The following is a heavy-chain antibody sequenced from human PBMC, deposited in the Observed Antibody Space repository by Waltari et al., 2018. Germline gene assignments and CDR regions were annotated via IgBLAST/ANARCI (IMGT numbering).Heavy chain of an antibody. D-gene: IGHD3-3*01. J-gene: IGHJ4*02. CDR2: ISSSGSTI. CDR1: GFTFSSYE. Sequence: EVQLVESGGGLLRLGGSRGLSCEASGFTFSSYEMNGVRRAPGKGLEWVSYISSSGSTIYYADSVKGRFTISRDNAKNSLYLQMNSLRAEDTAVYYCAREGYYDFWSGYAGDYWGQGTLVTVSS. CDR3: AREGYYDFWSGYAGDY. V-gene: IGHV3-48*03.